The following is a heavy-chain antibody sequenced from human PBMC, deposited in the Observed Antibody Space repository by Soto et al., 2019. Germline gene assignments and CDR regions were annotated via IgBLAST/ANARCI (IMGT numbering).Heavy chain of an antibody. CDR3: ARSPYSNYVVVGLYFDL. CDR1: GFTFSSYG. CDR2: IWYDGSNK. V-gene: IGHV3-33*01. J-gene: IGHJ2*01. D-gene: IGHD4-4*01. Sequence: QVQLVESGGGVVQPGRSLRPSCAASGFTFSSYGMHWVRQAPGKGLEWVAVIWYDGSNKYYADSVKGRFTISRDNSKNTLYLQMNSLRAEDTAVYYCARSPYSNYVVVGLYFDLWGRGTLVTVSS.